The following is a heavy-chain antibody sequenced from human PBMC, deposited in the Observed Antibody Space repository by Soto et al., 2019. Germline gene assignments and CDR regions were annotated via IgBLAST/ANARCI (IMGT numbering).Heavy chain of an antibody. J-gene: IGHJ6*02. CDR1: GFTFSSYA. D-gene: IGHD3-10*01. Sequence: GGSLRLSCAASGFTFSSYAMSWVRQAPGKGLEWVSAISGSGGSTYYADSVKGRLTISRDNSKNTLYLQMNSLRAEDTAVYYCAKDIGSGITMVRGLYGMDVWGQGTTVTVSS. CDR3: AKDIGSGITMVRGLYGMDV. V-gene: IGHV3-23*01. CDR2: ISGSGGST.